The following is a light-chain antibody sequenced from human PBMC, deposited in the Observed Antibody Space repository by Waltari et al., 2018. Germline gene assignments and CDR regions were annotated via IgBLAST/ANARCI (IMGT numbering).Light chain of an antibody. CDR2: YAN. Sequence: SYVLTQPPSLSVAPRQTARITCGGTNILTKSVHWYQQKPGQAPVLVVYYANDRPKGIAQLFSGSVSGHTATLSIGRVESGDEADYYCQVWDSDSDHVVFGGGTRLTVL. J-gene: IGLJ3*02. CDR1: NILTKS. CDR3: QVWDSDSDHVV. V-gene: IGLV3-21*02.